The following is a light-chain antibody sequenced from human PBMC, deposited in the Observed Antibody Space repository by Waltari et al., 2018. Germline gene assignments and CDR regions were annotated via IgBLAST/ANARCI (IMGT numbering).Light chain of an antibody. CDR2: VNSDGSH. CDR1: SGHSTNI. V-gene: IGLV4-69*02. CDR3: QSGGHGTWV. J-gene: IGLJ3*02. Sequence: QLVLTQSPSASASLGASVKLTCTLDSGHSTNIIAWHQQQPQKGPRYLMKVNSDGSHSKGDGIPDRFSGSSSSSGTERYLTISSVQSEEEADYYCQSGGHGTWVFGGGTKLTVL.